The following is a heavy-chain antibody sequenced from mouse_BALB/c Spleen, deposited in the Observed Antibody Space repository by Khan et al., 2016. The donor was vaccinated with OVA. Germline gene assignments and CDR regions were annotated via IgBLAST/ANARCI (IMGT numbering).Heavy chain of an antibody. V-gene: IGHV5-17*02. CDR1: GFTFSNYG. Sequence: EVELVESGGGLVQPGGSRKLSCAASGFTFSNYGMHWVRQAPEKGLEWVAFISGDTSTTYYADTVKGRFTISRDNPKNTLFLQMTSLMSEETARYYCATSYFYGYYFDYWGPGTTLTVSS. D-gene: IGHD1-1*01. CDR2: ISGDTSTT. CDR3: ATSYFYGYYFDY. J-gene: IGHJ2*01.